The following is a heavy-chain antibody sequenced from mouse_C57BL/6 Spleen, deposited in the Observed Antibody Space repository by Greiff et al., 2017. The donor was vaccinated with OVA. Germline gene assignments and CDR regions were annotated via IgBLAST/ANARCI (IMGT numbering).Heavy chain of an antibody. Sequence: EVQLQQSGAELVRPGASVKLSCTASGFNIKDYYMHWVKQRPEQGLEWIGRIDPEGGDTAYAQQFQGKATMTADTSSNTAYLQLSSLTSEDTAVYYCTTKSYDYEFAYWGQGTLVTVSA. CDR1: GFNIKDYY. J-gene: IGHJ3*01. D-gene: IGHD2-4*01. CDR3: TTKSYDYEFAY. V-gene: IGHV14-1*01. CDR2: IDPEGGDT.